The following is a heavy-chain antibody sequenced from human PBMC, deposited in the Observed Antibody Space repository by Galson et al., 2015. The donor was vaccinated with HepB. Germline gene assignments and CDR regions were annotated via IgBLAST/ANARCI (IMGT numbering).Heavy chain of an antibody. Sequence: SLRLSCAASGFTFSSYAMHWVRQAPGKGLEWVAVISYDGSNKYYADSVKGRFTISRDNSKNTLYLQMNSLRAEDTAVYYCARGPLAITGLYCSSTSCPEAAFDYWGQGTLVTVSS. V-gene: IGHV3-30-3*01. J-gene: IGHJ4*02. CDR2: ISYDGSNK. CDR1: GFTFSSYA. D-gene: IGHD2-2*01. CDR3: ARGPLAITGLYCSSTSCPEAAFDY.